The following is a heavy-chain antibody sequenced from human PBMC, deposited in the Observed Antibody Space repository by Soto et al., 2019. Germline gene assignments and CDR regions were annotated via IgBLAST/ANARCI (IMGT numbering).Heavy chain of an antibody. V-gene: IGHV3-30*03. Sequence: ESGGGVVQPGKSLRLSCAASGFTFSSHAMHWVRQAPGKGLEWVALISHDGNYKDYVDSAKGRFTVSRDNSRNTLHLQMSSLRAEDTAVYYCVAEVGVKSFDSWGQGALVTVSS. CDR3: VAEVGVKSFDS. J-gene: IGHJ4*02. D-gene: IGHD1-26*01. CDR2: ISHDGNYK. CDR1: GFTFSSHA.